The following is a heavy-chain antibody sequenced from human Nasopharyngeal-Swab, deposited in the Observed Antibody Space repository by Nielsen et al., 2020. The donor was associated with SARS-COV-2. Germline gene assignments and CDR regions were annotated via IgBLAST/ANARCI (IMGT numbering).Heavy chain of an antibody. CDR3: ARGRGGWLGVNWFDP. D-gene: IGHD3-10*01. J-gene: IGHJ5*02. CDR2: INHSGST. Sequence: PGKGLEWIGDINHSGSTNYNPSLKSRGTISVDTSKNQFSLKLSSVTAADTAVYYCARGRGGWLGVNWFDPWGQGTLVTVSS. V-gene: IGHV4-34*01.